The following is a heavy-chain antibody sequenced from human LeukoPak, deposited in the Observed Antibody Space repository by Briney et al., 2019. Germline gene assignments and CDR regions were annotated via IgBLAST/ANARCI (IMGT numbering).Heavy chain of an antibody. V-gene: IGHV3-30*04. J-gene: IGHJ4*02. D-gene: IGHD3-22*01. CDR3: ARGRLTYYYDSSGYPFDY. Sequence: GGSLRLSCAASGFTFSSYAMHWVRQAPGKGLEWVTIISYDGGYKYYADSVKGRFTISRDNSKNSLYLQMNSLRAEDTAVYYCARGRLTYYYDSSGYPFDYWGQGTLVTVSS. CDR2: ISYDGGYK. CDR1: GFTFSSYA.